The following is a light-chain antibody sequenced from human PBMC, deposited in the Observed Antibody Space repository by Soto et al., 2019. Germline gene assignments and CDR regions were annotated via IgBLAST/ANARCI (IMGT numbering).Light chain of an antibody. CDR2: GAS. J-gene: IGKJ1*01. CDR3: QQYGSSPRT. V-gene: IGKV3-20*01. CDR1: QSVSSNY. Sequence: ESVLTQYPATVSLSPGERATLSCMASQSVSSNYLAWYQQKPGQAPKLLIYGASSGATGTPDRFSGSGSGTDFTLTISRLEPEDFAVYYCQQYGSSPRTFGQGTKVDIK.